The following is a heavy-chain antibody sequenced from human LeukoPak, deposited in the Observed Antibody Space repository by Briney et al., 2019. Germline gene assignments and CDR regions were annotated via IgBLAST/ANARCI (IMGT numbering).Heavy chain of an antibody. CDR3: AKVWGSDYGATD. Sequence: GGSLRLSCAASGFTFSSYGMHWVRQAPGKGLEWVAVISYDGSNKYYADSVKGRFTISRDNSKNTLYLQMNSLRGEDTAVYYCAKVWGSDYGATDWGQGTLVSV. D-gene: IGHD4/OR15-4a*01. J-gene: IGHJ4*02. CDR1: GFTFSSYG. V-gene: IGHV3-30*18. CDR2: ISYDGSNK.